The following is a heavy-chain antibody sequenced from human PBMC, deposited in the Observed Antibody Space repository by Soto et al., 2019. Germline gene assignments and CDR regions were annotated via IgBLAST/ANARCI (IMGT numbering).Heavy chain of an antibody. V-gene: IGHV1-69*14. Sequence: QVQLVQSGAEVKKPGSSVKVSCKASGGSFSSYAFTWLGLAPGQGLECMGGIVPIFATPNYAQKLQGRVTITADRSTNTVYMELRSLTSEDTALYFCAREGRGRQFDYRGQGTLVTVSS. CDR2: IVPIFATP. J-gene: IGHJ4*02. D-gene: IGHD5-12*01. CDR1: GGSFSSYA. CDR3: AREGRGRQFDY.